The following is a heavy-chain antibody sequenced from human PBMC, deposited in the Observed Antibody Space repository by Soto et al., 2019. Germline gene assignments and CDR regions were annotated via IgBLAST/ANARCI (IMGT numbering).Heavy chain of an antibody. V-gene: IGHV3-30*03. D-gene: IGHD2-15*01. Sequence: GGSLRLSCAASGFTFSNAWMNWVRQAPGKGLEWVAVISYDGSNKYYADSVKGRFTISRDNSKNTLYLQMNSLRAEDTAVYYCATDIVVVVAATPSDYWGQGTLVTVSS. CDR2: ISYDGSNK. CDR1: GFTFSNAW. CDR3: ATDIVVVVAATPSDY. J-gene: IGHJ4*02.